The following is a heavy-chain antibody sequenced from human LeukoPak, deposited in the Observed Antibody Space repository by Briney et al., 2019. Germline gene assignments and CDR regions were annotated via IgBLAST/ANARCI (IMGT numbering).Heavy chain of an antibody. D-gene: IGHD2-8*01. CDR3: SRENGAFSPFGY. J-gene: IGHJ4*02. CDR2: ISLTGLT. Sequence: SETLSLTCSVSGGSISNTNWWSWVRQPPGQGLEWIGEISLTGLTHYNPSLESRVTVSLDKSKNQLSLNLTSVTAADTAVYYCSRENGAFSPFGYWGQGTLVTVLS. V-gene: IGHV4-4*02. CDR1: GGSISNTNW.